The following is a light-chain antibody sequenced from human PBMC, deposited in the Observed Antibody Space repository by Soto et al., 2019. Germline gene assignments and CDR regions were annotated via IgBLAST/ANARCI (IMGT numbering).Light chain of an antibody. CDR1: SSDIGAGYD. CDR3: QSYDSSLTTYV. CDR2: SNA. Sequence: QSVLTQPPSVSEAPGQRVTISCTGTSSDIGAGYDVHWYQQLPGAAPKLLIYSNAIRPSGVPDRFSASKSGTSAPLAITGLRAEDEADYYCQSYDSSLTTYVFGTGTKVTVL. V-gene: IGLV1-40*01. J-gene: IGLJ1*01.